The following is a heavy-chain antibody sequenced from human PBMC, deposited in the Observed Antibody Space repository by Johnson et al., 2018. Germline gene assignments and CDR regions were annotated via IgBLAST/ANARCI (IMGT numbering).Heavy chain of an antibody. CDR3: VSPHCSVGWCYAFDY. Sequence: EVQLLESGGGLVQPGGSLKLSCTVSGLTFSGFDVHWVRQASGKGLELVGRIRGKGNNYATEYAASVKGRYTISREDSKNTAYLEMNSLRSEEPALYYCVSPHCSVGWCYAFDYGGRGTLVTVSS. D-gene: IGHD2-15*01. V-gene: IGHV3-73*02. CDR2: IRGKGNNYAT. CDR1: GLTFSGFD. J-gene: IGHJ4*02.